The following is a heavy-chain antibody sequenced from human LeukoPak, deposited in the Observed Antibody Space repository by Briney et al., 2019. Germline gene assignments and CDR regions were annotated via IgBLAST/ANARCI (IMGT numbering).Heavy chain of an antibody. CDR1: GFTFNRNW. V-gene: IGHV3-7*01. CDR3: ARDTYGDGDY. J-gene: IGHJ4*02. Sequence: GGSLRPSCAASGFTFNRNWMSWVRQAPGKGLEWVANINQDGREKYYVDSVKGRFTISRDNTKNSLYLQMNSLRAEDTAVYYCARDTYGDGDYWGQGTLITVSS. CDR2: INQDGREK. D-gene: IGHD4-17*01.